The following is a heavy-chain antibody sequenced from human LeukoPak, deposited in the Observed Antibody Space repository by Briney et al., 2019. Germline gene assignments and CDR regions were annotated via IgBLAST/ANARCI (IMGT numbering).Heavy chain of an antibody. CDR3: AKGHLGATRTFDY. J-gene: IGHJ4*02. CDR1: GFTFSSYW. Sequence: GGSLRLSCEASGFTFSSYWMTWVRQAPGKGLEWVANIKQDGSEKYYVDSVKDRFTISRDNAKNPLYLQMNSLRAEDTALYYCAKGHLGATRTFDYWGQGTLVTVSS. V-gene: IGHV3-7*03. CDR2: IKQDGSEK. D-gene: IGHD3-16*01.